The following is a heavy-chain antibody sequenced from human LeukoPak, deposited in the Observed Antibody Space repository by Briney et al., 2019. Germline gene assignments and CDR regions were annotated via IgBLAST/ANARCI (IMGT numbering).Heavy chain of an antibody. CDR3: ARGGGGAYYYYGMDV. Sequence: PSQTLSLTCTVSGGSISSGGYYWSWLRQHPGKGLEWIGYIYYSGSTYYNPSLKSRVTISVDTSKNQFSLKLSSVTAADTAVYYCARGGGGAYYYYGMDVWGQGTTVTVSS. J-gene: IGHJ6*02. D-gene: IGHD2-21*01. V-gene: IGHV4-31*03. CDR1: GGSISSGGYY. CDR2: IYYSGST.